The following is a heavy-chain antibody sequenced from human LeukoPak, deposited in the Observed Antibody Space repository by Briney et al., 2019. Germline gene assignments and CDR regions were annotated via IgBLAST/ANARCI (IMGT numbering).Heavy chain of an antibody. V-gene: IGHV3-33*01. J-gene: IGHJ4*02. CDR2: IWYDGSNK. CDR1: GFTFSSYG. D-gene: IGHD3-10*01. CDR3: ARDSPLGTYGSGSYLDY. Sequence: PGGSQRLSCAASGFTFSSYGMHWVRQAPGKGLEWVAVIWYDGSNKYYADSVKGRFTISRDNSKNTLYLQMNSLRAEDTAVYYCARDSPLGTYGSGSYLDYWGQGTLVTVSS.